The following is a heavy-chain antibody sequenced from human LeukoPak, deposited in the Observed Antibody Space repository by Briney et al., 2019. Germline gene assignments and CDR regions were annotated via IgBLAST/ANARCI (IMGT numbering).Heavy chain of an antibody. CDR3: ARHGTGGYSYGVVFYYMDV. Sequence: SETLSLTCTVSGGSISSYYWSWIRQPPGKGLEWIGYIYYSGSTNYNPSPKSRVTISVDTSKNQFSLKLSSVTAADTAVYYCARHGTGGYSYGVVFYYMDVWGKGTTVTVSS. CDR1: GGSISSYY. V-gene: IGHV4-59*08. CDR2: IYYSGST. D-gene: IGHD5-18*01. J-gene: IGHJ6*03.